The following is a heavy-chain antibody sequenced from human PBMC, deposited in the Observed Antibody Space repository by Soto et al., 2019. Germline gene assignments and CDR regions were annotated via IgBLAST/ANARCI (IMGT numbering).Heavy chain of an antibody. CDR2: ISNSGNSK. J-gene: IGHJ5*01. CDR3: AKLNRRTILKGSGFDS. D-gene: IGHD3-3*01. CDR1: GSTFISYA. V-gene: IGHV3-23*01. Sequence: GWSLRLSCAASGSTFISYAMAWVRQATGKGLEWVSFISNSGNSKYYADSVKGRFTISRDNSKNTLYLQMNSLGVEDTALYFCAKLNRRTILKGSGFDSWGQGTMGTVSS.